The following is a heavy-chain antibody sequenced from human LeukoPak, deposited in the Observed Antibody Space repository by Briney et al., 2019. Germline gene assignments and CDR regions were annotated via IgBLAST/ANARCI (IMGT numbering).Heavy chain of an antibody. CDR1: GYTFTGYY. V-gene: IGHV1-2*02. D-gene: IGHD3-10*01. CDR3: ARDWIGRYGSGSDHYYYYYMDV. CDR2: INPNSGGT. Sequence: ASVKVSCKASGYTFTGYYMHWVRQAPGQGLEWMGWINPNSGGTNYAQKFQGRVTMTRDTSISTAYMELSRLRSDDTAVYYCARDWIGRYGSGSDHYYYYYMDVWGKGTTVTISS. J-gene: IGHJ6*03.